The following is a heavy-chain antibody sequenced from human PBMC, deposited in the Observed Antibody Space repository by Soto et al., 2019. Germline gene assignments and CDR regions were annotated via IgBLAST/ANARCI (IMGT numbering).Heavy chain of an antibody. CDR1: GFTFSSYA. V-gene: IGHV3-23*01. D-gene: IGHD6-19*01. CDR3: AKDRRGQWLVPPFGPFDP. J-gene: IGHJ5*02. Sequence: GGSLRLSCAASGFTFSSYAMSWVRQAPGKGLEWVSAISGSGSSTYYADSVKGRFTISRDNSKNTLYLQMNSLRAEDTAVYYCAKDRRGQWLVPPFGPFDPWGQGTLVTVSS. CDR2: ISGSGSST.